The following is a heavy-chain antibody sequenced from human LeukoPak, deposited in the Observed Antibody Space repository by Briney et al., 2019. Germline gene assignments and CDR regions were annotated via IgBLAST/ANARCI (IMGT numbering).Heavy chain of an antibody. V-gene: IGHV3-7*01. CDR1: GFTFSSYW. CDR2: IKQDGSGK. J-gene: IGHJ6*03. CDR3: ASSQANYYYYYMDV. Sequence: PGGSLRLSCAASGFTFSSYWMSWVRQAPGKGLEWVANIKQDGSGKYYVDSVKGRFTISRDNAKNSLYLQMNSLRAEDTAVYYCASSQANYYYYYMDVWGKGTTVTVSS.